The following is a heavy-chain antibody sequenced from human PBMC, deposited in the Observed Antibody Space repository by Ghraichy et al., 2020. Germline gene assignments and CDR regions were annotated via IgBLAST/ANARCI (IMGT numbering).Heavy chain of an antibody. CDR1: GFTFSDSA. V-gene: IGHV3-73*01. Sequence: GGYLRLSCAASGFTFSDSAMHWVRQASGKGLEWVGRIRSKANSYATAYAASVKGSFTISRDDSKNTAYLQMNSLKTEDTAVYYCTPTDDTAMVKHFDYWGQGTLVTVS. CDR3: TPTDDTAMVKHFDY. D-gene: IGHD5-18*01. J-gene: IGHJ4*02. CDR2: IRSKANSYAT.